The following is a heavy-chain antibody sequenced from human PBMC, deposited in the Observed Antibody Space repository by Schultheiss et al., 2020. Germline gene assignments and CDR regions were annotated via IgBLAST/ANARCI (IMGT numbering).Heavy chain of an antibody. Sequence: GGSLRLSCAASGFTFSSYAMHWVRQAPGKGLEWVAVIWYDGSNKYYADSVKGRFTISRDNSKNTLYLQMNSLRAEDTAVYYCARTIRMIVVVNDYWGQGTLVTVSS. D-gene: IGHD3-22*01. J-gene: IGHJ4*02. V-gene: IGHV3-33*08. CDR3: ARTIRMIVVVNDY. CDR2: IWYDGSNK. CDR1: GFTFSSYA.